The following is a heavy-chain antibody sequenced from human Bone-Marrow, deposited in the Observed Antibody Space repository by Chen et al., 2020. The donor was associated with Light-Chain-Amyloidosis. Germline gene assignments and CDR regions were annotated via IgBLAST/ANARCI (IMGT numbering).Heavy chain of an antibody. CDR2: IWYDGSNK. CDR1: GFTFSSYG. J-gene: IGHJ3*02. D-gene: IGHD3-3*01. CDR3: ARDRVVRFLGPGFDI. V-gene: IGHV3-33*01. Sequence: QVQLVESGGGVVQPGRSLRLSCAASGFTFSSYGMHWVRQAPGKGLEWVAVIWYDGSNKYYADSVKGRFTISRDNSKNTLYLQMNSLRAEDTAVYYSARDRVVRFLGPGFDIWGQGTMVTVSS.